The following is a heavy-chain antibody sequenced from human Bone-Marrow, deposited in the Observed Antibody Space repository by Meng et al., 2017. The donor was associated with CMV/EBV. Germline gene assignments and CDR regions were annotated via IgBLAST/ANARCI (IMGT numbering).Heavy chain of an antibody. Sequence: KASGYTFTGYYMHWVRQAPGQGLEWMGWINPNSGGTNYAQNFQGRVTMIRDTSISTAYMELSRLRSDDTAVYYCARGFGYSYGNVEYWGQGTLVTVSS. CDR3: ARGFGYSYGNVEY. V-gene: IGHV1-2*02. J-gene: IGHJ4*02. CDR2: INPNSGGT. CDR1: GYTFTGYY. D-gene: IGHD5-18*01.